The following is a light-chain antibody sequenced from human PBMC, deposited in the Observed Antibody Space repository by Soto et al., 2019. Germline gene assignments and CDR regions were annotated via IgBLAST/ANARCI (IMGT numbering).Light chain of an antibody. V-gene: IGKV1-39*01. CDR2: AAT. J-gene: IGKJ1*01. CDR1: QRISTY. Sequence: DIQMTQSPSSLPASVGDRVTITCRASQRISTYLNWYQQTPGKAPKLLIYAATNLQSGVPSRFSGSGSGTDFTLTISSLQPEDFGIYYCQQSYSNPRTFGQGTKVEIK. CDR3: QQSYSNPRT.